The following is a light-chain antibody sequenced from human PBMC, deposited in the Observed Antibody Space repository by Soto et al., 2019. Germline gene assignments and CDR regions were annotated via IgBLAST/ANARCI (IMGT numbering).Light chain of an antibody. Sequence: EIVMTQSPDTLSVSPGERATLSCRASQSVSSNLAWYQQKPGQAPRLLIYGASTRATGIPARFSGSGSGTEFTLTISSLQSEDFAVYYCQQYHNWLITFGQGTRLEIK. V-gene: IGKV3-15*01. CDR1: QSVSSN. J-gene: IGKJ5*01. CDR3: QQYHNWLIT. CDR2: GAS.